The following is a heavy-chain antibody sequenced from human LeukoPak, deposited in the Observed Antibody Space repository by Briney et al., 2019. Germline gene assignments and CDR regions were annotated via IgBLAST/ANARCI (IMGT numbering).Heavy chain of an antibody. J-gene: IGHJ4*02. D-gene: IGHD6-19*01. Sequence: PGGSLRLSCTASGVTLGDYAMNWFRQAPGKGLEGVGFIRSKTYGGTTEYAASVKGRFTISRDDSKSIAYLRMNSLKTEDTAVYYCTTVPWRASGWYADYWGQGTLVTVSS. CDR3: TTVPWRASGWYADY. CDR2: IRSKTYGGTT. CDR1: GVTLGDYA. V-gene: IGHV3-49*03.